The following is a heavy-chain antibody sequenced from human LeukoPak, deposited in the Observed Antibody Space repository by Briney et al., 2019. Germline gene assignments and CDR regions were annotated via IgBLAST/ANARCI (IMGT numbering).Heavy chain of an antibody. V-gene: IGHV3-7*01. D-gene: IGHD1/OR15-1a*01. CDR3: ARDWEHARYN. CDR2: INEPGTEQ. Sequence: GGSLRLSCAASGFTFTSSWMSWVRQAPGKGLEWVANINEPGTEQFYADSVKGRFTLPRDNAKNSVHLLMSSLRVEDTAVYYCARDWEHARYNWGQGTLVIVSP. J-gene: IGHJ4*02. CDR1: GFTFTSSW.